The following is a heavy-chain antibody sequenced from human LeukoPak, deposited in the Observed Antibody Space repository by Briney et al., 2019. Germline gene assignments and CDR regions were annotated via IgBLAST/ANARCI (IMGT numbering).Heavy chain of an antibody. Sequence: PSETLSLTCTVSGGSISSINYYWGWIRQPPGKGLEWIGSIYYSGSAYYNPSLKSRVTISVETSKNQLSLKLTSVTAADTAVYYCASQYYNILTGYYLAGGDYWGQGTLVTVSS. CDR2: IYYSGSA. CDR1: GGSISSINYY. D-gene: IGHD3-9*01. V-gene: IGHV4-39*01. J-gene: IGHJ4*02. CDR3: ASQYYNILTGYYLAGGDY.